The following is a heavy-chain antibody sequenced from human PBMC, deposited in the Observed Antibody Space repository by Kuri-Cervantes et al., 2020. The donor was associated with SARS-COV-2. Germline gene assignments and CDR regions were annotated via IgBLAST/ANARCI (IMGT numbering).Heavy chain of an antibody. CDR3: AKDLSRAAALTGAQVL. J-gene: IGHJ4*02. Sequence: GGSLRLSCAASGFTFSSYAMSWVRQAPGKGLEWVSAISGSGGSTYYADSVKGRFTISRDNSKNTLYLQMNSLRAEDTAVYYCAKDLSRAAALTGAQVLWGQGTQVTVSS. CDR1: GFTFSSYA. CDR2: ISGSGGST. V-gene: IGHV3-23*01. D-gene: IGHD6-13*01.